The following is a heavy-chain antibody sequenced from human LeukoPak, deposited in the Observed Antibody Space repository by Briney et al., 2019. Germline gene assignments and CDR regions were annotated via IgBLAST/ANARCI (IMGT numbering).Heavy chain of an antibody. J-gene: IGHJ4*02. CDR3: ARLEDNRGSGYYFDY. D-gene: IGHD1-14*01. CDR1: GYRFTTYW. Sequence: GESLKISCKASGYRFTTYWIGWVRQMPGKGLEWMGIIYPDDSDTRYSPSFQGQVTISADKSITTAYLQWSSLGASDTAIYYCARLEDNRGSGYYFDYWGQGTLVTVSS. CDR2: IYPDDSDT. V-gene: IGHV5-51*01.